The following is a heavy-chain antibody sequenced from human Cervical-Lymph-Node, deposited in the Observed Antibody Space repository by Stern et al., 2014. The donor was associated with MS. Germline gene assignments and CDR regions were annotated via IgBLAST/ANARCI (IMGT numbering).Heavy chain of an antibody. CDR3: AREVYQLREHRFDT. CDR2: VSYDGNNK. D-gene: IGHD2-2*01. Sequence: VHLVESGGGVVQPGGSLRLSCAASGFTFNNYAMHWVRQAPGKGLEWVSIVSYDGNNKFYADSVKGRFTVSRDNSQNTLSLQMNSLRGDDTAIYYCAREVYQLREHRFDTWGQGTLVTVSS. V-gene: IGHV3-30-3*01. J-gene: IGHJ4*01. CDR1: GFTFNNYA.